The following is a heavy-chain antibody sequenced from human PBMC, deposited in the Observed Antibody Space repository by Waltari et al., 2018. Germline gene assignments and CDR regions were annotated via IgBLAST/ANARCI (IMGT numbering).Heavy chain of an antibody. CDR2: IDWRSGRI. CDR3: TKDLLPGGADV. D-gene: IGHD2-15*01. Sequence: EVQLMESGGGLVQPGRSLRLSCAGSRFTFDGYAMHWVRQVPGRARGLVSGIDWRSGRIAYADSVKGRFIISRDDARNSLNLQMNTLRVDDTAVYYCTKDLLPGGADVWGRGTTVTVSS. V-gene: IGHV3-9*01. J-gene: IGHJ6*02. CDR1: RFTFDGYA.